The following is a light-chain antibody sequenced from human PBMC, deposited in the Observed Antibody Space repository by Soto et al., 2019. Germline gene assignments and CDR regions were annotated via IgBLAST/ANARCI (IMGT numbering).Light chain of an antibody. CDR1: QYISNF. J-gene: IGKJ1*01. CDR3: QQSYNTDPT. V-gene: IGKV1-39*01. CDR2: AAS. Sequence: DIQMTQSPSSLSASVGDRVSISCRASQYISNFLNWYRQKPGKAPELLIYAASTLQSGVPSRFSGSGSGTDFILTVSNLQPEDFAIYFCQQSYNTDPTFGLGTRVEI.